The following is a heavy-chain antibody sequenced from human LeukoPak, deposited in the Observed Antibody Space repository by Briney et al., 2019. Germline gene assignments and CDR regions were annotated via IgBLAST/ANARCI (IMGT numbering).Heavy chain of an antibody. Sequence: PSETLSLTCTVSGGSISSCAYYWSWIRQHPGKGLEWIGYIYYSGSTYYNPSLKSRVTISVDTSKNQFSLRLSSVTAADTAVYYCASAGDSSGYSFWFDPWGQGTLVTVSS. CDR3: ASAGDSSGYSFWFDP. J-gene: IGHJ5*02. V-gene: IGHV4-31*03. CDR2: IYYSGST. CDR1: GGSISSCAYY. D-gene: IGHD3-22*01.